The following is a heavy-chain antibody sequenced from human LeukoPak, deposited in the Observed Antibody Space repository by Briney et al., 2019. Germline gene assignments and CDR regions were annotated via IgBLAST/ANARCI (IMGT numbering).Heavy chain of an antibody. CDR1: GFTFSSYS. D-gene: IGHD4-11*01. CDR2: ISGSTI. J-gene: IGHJ4*02. Sequence: PGGSLRLSCAASGFTFSSYSMTWVRQAPGKGLEWVSYISGSTIYYAESVKGRFTISRDNAKNLLYLQMNSLRAEDTAVYYCARERTTISTFAFDYWGQGTLVTVSS. V-gene: IGHV3-48*01. CDR3: ARERTTISTFAFDY.